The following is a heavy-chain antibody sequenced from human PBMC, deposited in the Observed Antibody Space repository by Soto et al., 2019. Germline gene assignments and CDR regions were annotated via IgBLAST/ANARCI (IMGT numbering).Heavy chain of an antibody. V-gene: IGHV3-23*01. CDR2: ISGSGGST. D-gene: IGHD6-19*01. Sequence: PGRSMRLSCAASGFTFSSYAMSWVRQAPGKGLEWVSAISGSGGSTYYADSVKGRFTISRDNSKNTLYLQMNSLRAEDTAVYDCQKDTSCGYDGYYYYGMDGCGQGSTITVSS. CDR3: QKDTSCGYDGYYYYGMDG. J-gene: IGHJ6*02. CDR1: GFTFSSYA.